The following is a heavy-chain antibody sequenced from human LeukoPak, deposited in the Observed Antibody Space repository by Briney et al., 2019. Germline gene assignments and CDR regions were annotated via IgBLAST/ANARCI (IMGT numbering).Heavy chain of an antibody. CDR2: INPSGGST. CDR1: GYTFTSYY. J-gene: IGHJ4*02. V-gene: IGHV1-46*01. D-gene: IGHD6-19*01. CDR3: AREGPGYSSGWSDFDY. Sequence: GASVKVSCKASGYTFTSYYMHWVRQAPGQGLEWMGIINPSGGSTSYAQKFQGRVTMTRDTSTSTVYMELSSLRSEDTAAYYCAREGPGYSSGWSDFDYWGQGTLVTVSS.